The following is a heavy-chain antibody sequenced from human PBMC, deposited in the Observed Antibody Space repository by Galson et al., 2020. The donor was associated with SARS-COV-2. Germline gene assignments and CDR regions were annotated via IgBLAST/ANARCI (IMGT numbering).Heavy chain of an antibody. Sequence: GGSLRLSCAASGFSFSNYAMGWVRQSPGKGLEWVASISGSGGTTFYPDSGKGRFTISRDNSKNTLFLQFSSLRVEDAAVYYCAKGHINSDYFDYWGQGTLVTVSS. V-gene: IGHV3-23*01. J-gene: IGHJ4*02. CDR1: GFSFSNYA. CDR2: ISGSGGTT. D-gene: IGHD2-21*01. CDR3: AKGHINSDYFDY.